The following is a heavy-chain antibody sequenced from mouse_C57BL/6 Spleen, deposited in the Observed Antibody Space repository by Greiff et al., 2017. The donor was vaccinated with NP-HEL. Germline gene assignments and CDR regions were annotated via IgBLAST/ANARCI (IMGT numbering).Heavy chain of an antibody. J-gene: IGHJ2*01. V-gene: IGHV1-26*01. Sequence: EVQLQQSGPELVKPGASVKISCKASGYTFTDYYMNWVKQSHGKSLEWIGDINPNNGGTSYNQKFKGKATLTVDKSSSTAYMELRSLTSEDSAVYYCAREREYFDYWGQSTTLTVSS. CDR1: GYTFTDYY. CDR2: INPNNGGT. CDR3: AREREYFDY.